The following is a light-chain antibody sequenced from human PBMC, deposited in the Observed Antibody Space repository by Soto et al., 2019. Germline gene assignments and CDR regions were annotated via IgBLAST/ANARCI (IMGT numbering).Light chain of an antibody. CDR3: QQYGSSPWLT. V-gene: IGKV3-20*01. Sequence: FVLTQSSGTLSLSPGERATLSCRASQSVSSNYLAWYQQKPGQAPRLLIYAASSRATGIPDRFSGSGSGTDFTLTISRLEPEDFAVYYCQQYGSSPWLTFGPGTKVDIK. J-gene: IGKJ3*01. CDR2: AAS. CDR1: QSVSSNY.